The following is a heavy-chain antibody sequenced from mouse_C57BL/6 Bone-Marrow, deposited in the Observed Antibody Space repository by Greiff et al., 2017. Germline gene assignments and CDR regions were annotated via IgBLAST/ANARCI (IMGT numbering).Heavy chain of an antibody. CDR3: ARYWLDGYYWYFDV. Sequence: EVKLMESGGGLVQPGGSLSLSCAASGFTFTDYYMSWVRQPPGKALEWLGFIRNKANGYTTEYSASVKGRFTISRANSQSILYLQMNALRAEDSSTYYCARYWLDGYYWYFDVWGTGTTVTVSS. V-gene: IGHV7-3*01. J-gene: IGHJ1*03. CDR1: GFTFTDYY. CDR2: IRNKANGYTT. D-gene: IGHD2-3*01.